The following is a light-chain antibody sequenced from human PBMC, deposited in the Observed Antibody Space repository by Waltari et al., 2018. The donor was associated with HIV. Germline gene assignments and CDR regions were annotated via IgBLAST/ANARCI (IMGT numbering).Light chain of an antibody. J-gene: IGLJ2*01. CDR1: KLGDKY. CDR2: QDW. V-gene: IGLV3-1*01. CDR3: QAWDSNTVI. Sequence: SYELTQPPSVSVSPGQTASITCSGHKLGDKYACWFQQKPGQSPVLVIYQDWKRPAGIPERVFGSNAGNTATLTISGTQARDEADYYCQAWDSNTVIFGGGTKLTVL.